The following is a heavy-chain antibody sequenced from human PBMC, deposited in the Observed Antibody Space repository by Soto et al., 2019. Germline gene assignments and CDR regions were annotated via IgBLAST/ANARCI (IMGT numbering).Heavy chain of an antibody. Sequence: SETLSLTCTVSGGSISGYYWTWIRQSPGKGLEWIACLYYSGSTDYNPSLKSRVTILLDTSKSQFSLKLSSVTATDTAVYYCARETYHYDSSGRQGYFDYWGQGTLVTVSS. J-gene: IGHJ4*02. D-gene: IGHD3-22*01. CDR1: GGSISGYY. V-gene: IGHV4-59*01. CDR3: ARETYHYDSSGRQGYFDY. CDR2: LYYSGST.